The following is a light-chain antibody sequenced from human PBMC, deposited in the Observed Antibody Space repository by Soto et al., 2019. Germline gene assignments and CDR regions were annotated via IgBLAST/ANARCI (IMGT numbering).Light chain of an antibody. Sequence: QSVLTQPRSVSGSPGQSVTISCTGTSSDVGGYNYVSWYQQHPGKAPKLMIYDVNKRPSGVPDRLSGSKSGNTASLTISGLQAEDEADYYCCSYAGSYTYVFGTGTKLTVL. J-gene: IGLJ1*01. V-gene: IGLV2-11*01. CDR3: CSYAGSYTYV. CDR1: SSDVGGYNY. CDR2: DVN.